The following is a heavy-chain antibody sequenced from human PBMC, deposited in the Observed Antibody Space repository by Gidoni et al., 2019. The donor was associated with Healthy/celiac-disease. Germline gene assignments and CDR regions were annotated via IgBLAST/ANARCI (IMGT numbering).Heavy chain of an antibody. Sequence: EVQLVESGGGLVKPGGSLRLSCAASGFTFSSYSMNWVRQAPGKGLEWVSSMSSSSSYIYYADSVKGRFTISRDNAKNSLYLQMNSLRAEDTAVYYCAREAPIHSYPIEGDYYYYYYMDVWGKGTTVTVSS. V-gene: IGHV3-21*01. CDR2: MSSSSSYI. CDR3: AREAPIHSYPIEGDYYYYYYMDV. D-gene: IGHD3-16*01. CDR1: GFTFSSYS. J-gene: IGHJ6*03.